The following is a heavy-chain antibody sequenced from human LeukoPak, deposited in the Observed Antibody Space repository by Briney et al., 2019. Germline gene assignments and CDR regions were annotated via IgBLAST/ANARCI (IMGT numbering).Heavy chain of an antibody. CDR1: GFTFSSYA. CDR2: ITTGGGT. CDR3: AKDFLANDYYDYIFDY. D-gene: IGHD4-17*01. V-gene: IGHV3-23*01. Sequence: GGSLRLSCAASGFTFSSYAMSWVRQAPGKGLEWVSAITTGGGTYYADSVKGRFTISRDNSRNTLYLQMNSLRAEDTAVCYCAKDFLANDYYDYIFDYWGQGTLVTVSS. J-gene: IGHJ4*02.